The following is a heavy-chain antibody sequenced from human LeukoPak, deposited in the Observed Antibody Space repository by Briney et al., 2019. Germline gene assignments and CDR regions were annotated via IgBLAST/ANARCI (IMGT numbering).Heavy chain of an antibody. CDR2: IYYSGST. Sequence: SETLSLTCTVSGGSISSSSYYWGWIRQPPGKGLEWIGSIYYSGSTYYNPSLKSRVTISVDTSKNQFSLKLSSVTAADTAVYYCARGHYDFWSGYYTQLAGYYFDYWGQGTLATVSS. CDR3: ARGHYDFWSGYYTQLAGYYFDY. J-gene: IGHJ4*02. D-gene: IGHD3-3*01. CDR1: GGSISSSSYY. V-gene: IGHV4-39*01.